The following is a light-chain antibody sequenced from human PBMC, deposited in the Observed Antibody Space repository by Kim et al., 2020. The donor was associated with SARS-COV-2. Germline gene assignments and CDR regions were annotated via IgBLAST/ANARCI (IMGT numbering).Light chain of an antibody. CDR1: QSISSY. CDR3: QQSYSTPLT. Sequence: DIQMTQSPSSLSASVGDRVTITCRASQSISSYLNWYQQERGKAPKVLIYAASNLQSGVPSRFSGSGSGSDFTLNISSLQPEDFATYHCQQSYSTPLTFGGGTKVDIK. CDR2: AAS. J-gene: IGKJ4*01. V-gene: IGKV1-39*01.